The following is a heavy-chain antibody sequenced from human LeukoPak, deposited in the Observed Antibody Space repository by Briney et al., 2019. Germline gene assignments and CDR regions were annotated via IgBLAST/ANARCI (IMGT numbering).Heavy chain of an antibody. J-gene: IGHJ5*02. CDR1: GYTFTGYY. V-gene: IGHV1-18*04. CDR2: ISAYNGNT. CDR3: ARDRYYDSSGFDP. D-gene: IGHD3-22*01. Sequence: ASVKVSCKASGYTFTGYYMHWVRQAPGQGLEWMGWISAYNGNTNYAQKLQGRVTMTTDTSTSTAYMELRSLRSDDTAVYYCARDRYYDSSGFDPWGQGTLVTVSS.